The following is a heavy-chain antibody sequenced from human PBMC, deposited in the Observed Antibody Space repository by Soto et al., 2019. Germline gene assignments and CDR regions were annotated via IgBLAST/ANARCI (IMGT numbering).Heavy chain of an antibody. CDR1: GFTFSSYA. Sequence: PGGSLRLSCAASGFTFSSYAMSWVRQAPGKGLERVSAISRIGSSTYYADSVKGRFTISRDNSKNTLYLQMNSLRAEDTAVYYCASRTSGWYFDYWGQGTLVTVSS. CDR2: ISRIGSST. J-gene: IGHJ4*02. V-gene: IGHV3-23*01. D-gene: IGHD6-19*01. CDR3: ASRTSGWYFDY.